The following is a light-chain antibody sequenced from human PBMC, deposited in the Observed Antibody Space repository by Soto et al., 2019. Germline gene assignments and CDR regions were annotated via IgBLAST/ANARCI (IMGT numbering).Light chain of an antibody. CDR3: QQYDNLPLT. J-gene: IGKJ4*01. CDR2: DAS. V-gene: IGKV1-33*01. CDR1: QDISNY. Sequence: DIQMTQSPSPLSASVGDRVTITCQASQDISNYLNWYQQKPGKAPKLLLYDASNLDTGVPSRFSVSGSGTDFTFTISSLQPEDIATYYCQQYDNLPLTFGGGTKVEIK.